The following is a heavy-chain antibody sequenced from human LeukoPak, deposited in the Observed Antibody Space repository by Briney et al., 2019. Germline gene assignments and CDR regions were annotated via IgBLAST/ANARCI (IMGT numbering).Heavy chain of an antibody. CDR2: ASGDGIHK. V-gene: IGHV3-30*04. J-gene: IGHJ4*01. D-gene: IGHD6-13*01. Sequence: PGGSLSLSCATSGFSFTAYTIHWVRQAPGEGPEWVALASGDGIHKQYAASVQGRFIISRDNSESTVYLEMNSLKDGDTGIYYCARAVSSSWYAAYWGHGTRVTVSS. CDR1: GFSFTAYT. CDR3: ARAVSSSWYAAY.